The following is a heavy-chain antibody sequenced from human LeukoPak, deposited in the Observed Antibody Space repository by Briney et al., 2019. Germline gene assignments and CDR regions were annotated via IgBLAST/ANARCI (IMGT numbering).Heavy chain of an antibody. J-gene: IGHJ5*02. V-gene: IGHV4-59*01. D-gene: IGHD5-24*01. CDR3: AREGDGYNYNWFDP. CDR1: GGSISSYY. CDR2: IYYSGST. Sequence: PSETLSLTCTVSGGSISSYYWSWIRQPPGKGLEWIGYIYYSGSTNYSPSLKSRVTISVDTSKNQFSLKLSSVTAADTAVYYCAREGDGYNYNWFDPWGQGTLVTVSS.